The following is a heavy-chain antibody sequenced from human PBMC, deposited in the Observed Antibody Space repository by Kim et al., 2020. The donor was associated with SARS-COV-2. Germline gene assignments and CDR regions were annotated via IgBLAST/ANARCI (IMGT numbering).Heavy chain of an antibody. V-gene: IGHV4-39*01. J-gene: IGHJ6*02. CDR3: ARHQDWSYKYYGLDL. CDR2: IFYSGST. D-gene: IGHD3-3*01. Sequence: SETLSLTCTVSGGSINSSDYYWGWIRQPPGKGLEWIGSIFYSGSTYYKASLKSRVTISVDTPKNQFSLKMKSVSAADTAIYYCARHQDWSYKYYGLDLWGQGTTVTVSS. CDR1: GGSINSSDYY.